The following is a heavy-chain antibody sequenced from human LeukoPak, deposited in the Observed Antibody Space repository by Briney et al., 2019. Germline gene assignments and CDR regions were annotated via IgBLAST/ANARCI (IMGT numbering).Heavy chain of an antibody. CDR2: ISSSSSYT. D-gene: IGHD6-13*01. CDR3: ARDSGYSSSWQFDY. J-gene: IGHJ4*02. Sequence: GGSLRLSCAASGFTFSDYYMSWIRQAPGKGLEWVSYISSSSSYTSYADSVKGRFTISRDNAKNSLYLQMSSLRAEDTAVYYCARDSGYSSSWQFDYWGQGTLVTVSS. V-gene: IGHV3-11*06. CDR1: GFTFSDYY.